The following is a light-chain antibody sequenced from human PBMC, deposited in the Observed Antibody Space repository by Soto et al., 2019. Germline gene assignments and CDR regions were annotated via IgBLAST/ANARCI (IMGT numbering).Light chain of an antibody. CDR1: QYIGSA. J-gene: IGKJ5*01. CDR3: QQYNNWPPIT. V-gene: IGKV3-15*01. Sequence: EIVLTQSPATLSLSPGERATLSCRASQYIGSAVAWYHQRSGQAPRLLIYDTSTRATGIPARFSGSGSGTEFTLTINSLQSEDFAVYYCQQYNNWPPITFGQGTRLEIK. CDR2: DTS.